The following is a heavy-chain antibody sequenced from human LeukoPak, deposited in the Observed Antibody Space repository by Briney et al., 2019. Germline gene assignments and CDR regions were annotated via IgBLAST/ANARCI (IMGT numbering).Heavy chain of an antibody. V-gene: IGHV1-2*02. CDR2: INPNSGGT. Sequence: ASVKVSCKASGYTFTGYYMHWVRQAPGQGLEWMGWINPNSGGTNYAQKFQGRVTMTRDTSISTAYTELSRLRSDDTAVYYCARDNVYCTNGVCSDLFDYWGQGTLVTVSS. CDR1: GYTFTGYY. D-gene: IGHD2-8*01. CDR3: ARDNVYCTNGVCSDLFDY. J-gene: IGHJ4*02.